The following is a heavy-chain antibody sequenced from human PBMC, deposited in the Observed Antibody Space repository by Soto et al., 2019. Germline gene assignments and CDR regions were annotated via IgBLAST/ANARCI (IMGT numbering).Heavy chain of an antibody. Sequence: EVQLLESGGGLVQPGGSLRLSCAASGFTLSSYAMSWVRQAPGKGLEGVSIISGSDDSTYYADSVKGRFTISRDNSKNTLYLQINSLRADDTAIYYCAKDLLTTGIMVDSWGQGTLVTVSS. D-gene: IGHD4-17*01. J-gene: IGHJ4*02. CDR3: AKDLLTTGIMVDS. CDR2: ISGSDDST. V-gene: IGHV3-23*01. CDR1: GFTLSSYA.